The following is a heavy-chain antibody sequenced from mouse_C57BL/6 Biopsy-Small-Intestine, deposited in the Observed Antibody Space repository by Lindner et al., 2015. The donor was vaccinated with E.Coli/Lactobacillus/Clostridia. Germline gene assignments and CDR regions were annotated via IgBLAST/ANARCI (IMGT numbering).Heavy chain of an antibody. CDR1: GFTFSDYG. V-gene: IGHV5-17*01. CDR3: AREDYGSTYGWYFDV. J-gene: IGHJ1*03. CDR2: ISSVNII. Sequence: VQLQESGGGLVEPGGSLKLSCAASGFTFSDYGMHWVRQAPEKGLEWVAYISSVNIIYYADTVKGRFAISRDNAKNTLFLQMTSLRSEDTAMYYCAREDYGSTYGWYFDVWGTGTTVTVSS. D-gene: IGHD1-1*01.